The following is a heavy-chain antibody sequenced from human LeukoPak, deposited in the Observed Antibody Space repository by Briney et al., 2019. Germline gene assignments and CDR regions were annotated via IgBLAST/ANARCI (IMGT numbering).Heavy chain of an antibody. CDR1: GYMLLNHW. V-gene: IGHV5-51*01. CDR2: IHSDDSDT. J-gene: IGHJ5*02. D-gene: IGHD3-9*01. Sequence: GESLKISCKASGYMLLNHWIGWVRQMPGKGLEWMGIIHSDDSDTRYSPSFRGHVTMSVDKSATTAYLQWDTLKASDTAIYYCARRSDISASPNWFDPWGQGTLVIVSS. CDR3: ARRSDISASPNWFDP.